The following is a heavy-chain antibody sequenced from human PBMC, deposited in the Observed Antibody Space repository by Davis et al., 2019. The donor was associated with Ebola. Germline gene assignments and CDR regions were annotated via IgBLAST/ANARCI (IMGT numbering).Heavy chain of an antibody. CDR1: GGSVSGYY. CDR3: ARGGDSSTWYPFDY. J-gene: IGHJ4*02. CDR2: ISHSGTT. Sequence: PSETLSLTCAVYGGSVSGYYWSWIRQPPGKGLEWIGEISHSGTTNYSPSLKSRVTISLDTSKNQFSLKLSSVTAADTAVYYCARGGDSSTWYPFDYWGQGTLVTVSS. D-gene: IGHD6-13*01. V-gene: IGHV4-34*01.